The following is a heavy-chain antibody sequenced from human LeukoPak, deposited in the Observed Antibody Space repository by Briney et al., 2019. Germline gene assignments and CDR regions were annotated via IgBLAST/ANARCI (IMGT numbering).Heavy chain of an antibody. Sequence: PSETLSLTCTVSGGSISSSSYYWGWIRQPPGKGLEWIGSIYYSGSTYYNPSLKSRVTISVDTSKNQFSLKLTPVTAADTAVYYCARDNGEIDWFDPWGQGTLVTVSS. D-gene: IGHD3-10*01. CDR1: GGSISSSSYY. CDR3: ARDNGEIDWFDP. J-gene: IGHJ5*02. CDR2: IYYSGST. V-gene: IGHV4-39*07.